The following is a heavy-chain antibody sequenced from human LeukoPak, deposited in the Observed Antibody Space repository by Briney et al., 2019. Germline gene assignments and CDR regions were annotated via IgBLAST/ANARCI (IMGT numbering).Heavy chain of an antibody. Sequence: SETLSLTCSVSGDSISSGRYYWGWIRQPPGKGLEWIGSIYYSGSTSYNPSLKSRVTFSVDTSKNQFSLKLSSVTAADTAVYYCASLVEFGSGTKWGQGTLVTVSS. V-gene: IGHV4-39*01. CDR3: ASLVEFGSGTK. CDR1: GDSISSGRYY. CDR2: IYYSGST. J-gene: IGHJ4*02. D-gene: IGHD3-10*01.